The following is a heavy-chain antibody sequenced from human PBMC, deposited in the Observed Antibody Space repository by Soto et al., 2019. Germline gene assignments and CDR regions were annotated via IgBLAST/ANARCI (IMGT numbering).Heavy chain of an antibody. CDR1: GYTFTSYG. V-gene: IGHV1-18*01. D-gene: IGHD3-10*01. CDR2: ISTYNGNT. Sequence: QVQLVQSGAEVKKPGASVKVSCKASGYTFTSYGISWVRQAPGQGLEWMGWISTYNGNTKYAQKLQGRVTMTTDTSTSTAYMELRSLRSDHSVLIYCALAMVRGVRSHYWGQGTLVTVSS. CDR3: ALAMVRGVRSHY. J-gene: IGHJ4*02.